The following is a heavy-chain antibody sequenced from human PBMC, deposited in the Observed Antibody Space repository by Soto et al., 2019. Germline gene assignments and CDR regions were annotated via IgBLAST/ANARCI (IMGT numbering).Heavy chain of an antibody. V-gene: IGHV4-31*03. CDR1: GGSISSGGYY. CDR2: IYYSGST. J-gene: IGHJ6*02. D-gene: IGHD4-17*01. Sequence: QVQLQESGPGLVKPSQTLSLTCTVSGGSISSGGYYWSWIRQHPGKGLEWIGYIYYSGSTYYNPSLKSRITISVDTSKNQYSLKLSSVTAADTAVYYCAREWNGDYFYYCYGMDVWGQGTTVTVSS. CDR3: AREWNGDYFYYCYGMDV.